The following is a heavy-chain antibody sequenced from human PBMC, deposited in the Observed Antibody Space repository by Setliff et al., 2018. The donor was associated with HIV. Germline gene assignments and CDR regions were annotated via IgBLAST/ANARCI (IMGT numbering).Heavy chain of an antibody. Sequence: SETLSLTCAVSGYSISSDYYWGWIRQPPGKGLEWIGNIYHTGSTYYNPSLKSRVTMSADTSKNQFSLKLSSVTAADTAVYYCASSPAWRSDFGLHTFDYWGQGTLVTVSS. CDR1: GYSISSDYY. D-gene: IGHD2-2*01. CDR3: ASSPAWRSDFGLHTFDY. V-gene: IGHV4-38-2*01. CDR2: IYHTGST. J-gene: IGHJ4*02.